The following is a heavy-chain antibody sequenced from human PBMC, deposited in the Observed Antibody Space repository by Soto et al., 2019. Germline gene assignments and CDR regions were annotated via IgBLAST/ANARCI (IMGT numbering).Heavy chain of an antibody. CDR1: GFTFSSYS. D-gene: IGHD6-13*01. Sequence: EVQLVESGGGLVQPGGSLRLSCAASGFTFSSYSMNWVRQAPGKGLEWVSYISSISSTIYYADSVKGRFTISRDNAKNSLYLQMNSLRDEDTAVYYCARTRGSSVDHAFDIWGQGTMVTVSS. CDR2: ISSISSTI. J-gene: IGHJ3*02. CDR3: ARTRGSSVDHAFDI. V-gene: IGHV3-48*02.